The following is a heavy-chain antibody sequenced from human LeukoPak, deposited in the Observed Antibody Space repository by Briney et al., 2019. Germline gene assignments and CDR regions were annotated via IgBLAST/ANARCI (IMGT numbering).Heavy chain of an antibody. V-gene: IGHV5-51*01. CDR3: ARSGGGLWFSY. J-gene: IGHJ4*02. CDR1: GYSFASYW. D-gene: IGHD3-10*01. Sequence: GESLKISCKGSGYSFASYWIAWVRQVPGKGLECLGIIYPGDPDTRYSPSFQGQVTISADKSISTAYLQWSSLKASDTAIYYCARSGGGLWFSYWGQGALVTVSS. CDR2: IYPGDPDT.